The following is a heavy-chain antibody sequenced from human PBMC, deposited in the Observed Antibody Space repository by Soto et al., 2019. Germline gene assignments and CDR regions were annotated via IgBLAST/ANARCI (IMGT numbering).Heavy chain of an antibody. J-gene: IGHJ3*02. V-gene: IGHV2-5*02. CDR2: ISWDGEK. Sequence: QITLKESGPTLVQPTQTLTLTCSFSGFSLITTGAGVGWIRQPPGKAPEWLALISWDGEKRYSPALKSRRTITNDSSKNQGVLTMTNKDPVDTATYYCARRQSIMIRGANAFDIWGQGTFLSVSS. CDR1: GFSLITTGAG. CDR3: ARRQSIMIRGANAFDI. D-gene: IGHD3-10*01.